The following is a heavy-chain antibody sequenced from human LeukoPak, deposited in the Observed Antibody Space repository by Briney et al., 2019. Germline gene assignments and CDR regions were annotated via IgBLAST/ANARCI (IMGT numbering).Heavy chain of an antibody. CDR1: GYTFTSYG. J-gene: IGHJ5*02. V-gene: IGHV1-18*01. Sequence: ASVTVSCKASGYTFTSYGISWVRQAPGQGLEWMGWISAYNGNTNYAQKLQGRVTMTTDTSTSTAYMELRSLRSDDTAVYYCARLVLRYFDWLLLGDWFDPWGQGTLVTVSS. CDR2: ISAYNGNT. CDR3: ARLVLRYFDWLLLGDWFDP. D-gene: IGHD3-9*01.